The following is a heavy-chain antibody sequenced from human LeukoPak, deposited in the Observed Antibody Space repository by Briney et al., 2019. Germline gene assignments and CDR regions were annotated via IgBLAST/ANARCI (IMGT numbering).Heavy chain of an antibody. CDR3: ARDPPDIVATTYAFDI. D-gene: IGHD5-12*01. Sequence: PGGSLRLSRAASGFTFSSYSMKWVRQAPGEGLEWVSSICSSSSYIYYADSVKGRFTISRDNAKNSLYLQMNSLRAEDTAVYYCARDPPDIVATTYAFDIWGQGTMVTVSS. V-gene: IGHV3-21*01. J-gene: IGHJ3*02. CDR1: GFTFSSYS. CDR2: ICSSSSYI.